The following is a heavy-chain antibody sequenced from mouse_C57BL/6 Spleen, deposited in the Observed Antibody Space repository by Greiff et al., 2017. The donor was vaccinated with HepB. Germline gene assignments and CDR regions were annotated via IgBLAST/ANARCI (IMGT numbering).Heavy chain of an antibody. CDR3: ARVWDNYDYDKAWFAY. CDR1: GYTFTSYW. Sequence: QVQLQQPGAELVKPGASVKLSCKASGYTFTSYWMHWVKQRPGRGLEWIGRIDPNSGGTKYNEKFKSKATLTVDKPSSTAYMQLSSLTSEDSAVYYCARVWDNYDYDKAWFAYWGQGTLVTVSA. V-gene: IGHV1-72*01. CDR2: IDPNSGGT. D-gene: IGHD2-4*01. J-gene: IGHJ3*01.